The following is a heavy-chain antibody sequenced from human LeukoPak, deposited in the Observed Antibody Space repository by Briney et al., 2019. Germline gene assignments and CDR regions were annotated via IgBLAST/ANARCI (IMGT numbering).Heavy chain of an antibody. J-gene: IGHJ6*03. CDR2: IYHSGGT. CDR1: GYSISSGYY. V-gene: IGHV4-38-2*02. CDR3: ARDYRAGYYYMDV. D-gene: IGHD3-10*01. Sequence: SETLSLTCTVSGYSISSGYYWGWIRQPPGKGLEWIGSIYHSGGTYYNPSLKSRVTISVDTSKNQFSLKLSSVTAADTAVYYCARDYRAGYYYMDVWGKGTTVTVSS.